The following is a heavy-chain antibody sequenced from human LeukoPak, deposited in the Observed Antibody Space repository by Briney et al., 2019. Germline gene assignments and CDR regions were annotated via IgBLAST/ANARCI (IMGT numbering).Heavy chain of an antibody. Sequence: GGSLRLSCAASGFTFSNYNMNWVRQAPGKGLEWVSSISSSSSYIYYADSVKGRFTISRDNARNSLYLQMNSLRAEDTAVYYCARDLLGWELHYFDYWGQGTLVTVSS. CDR2: ISSSSSYI. D-gene: IGHD1-26*01. CDR1: GFTFSNYN. CDR3: ARDLLGWELHYFDY. V-gene: IGHV3-21*01. J-gene: IGHJ4*02.